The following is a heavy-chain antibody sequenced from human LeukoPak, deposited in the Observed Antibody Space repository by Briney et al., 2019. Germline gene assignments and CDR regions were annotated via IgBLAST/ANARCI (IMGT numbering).Heavy chain of an antibody. Sequence: ASVKVSCKASGYTFTSYDINWVRQATGQGLEWMGWMNPNSGNAGYAQNFQGRVTTTRNISISTAYMELSSLRSEDTAIYYCARKYGYSYYYYGLDVWGQGTTVTVSS. J-gene: IGHJ6*02. CDR2: MNPNSGNA. V-gene: IGHV1-8*01. CDR3: ARKYGYSYYYYGLDV. D-gene: IGHD5-18*01. CDR1: GYTFTSYD.